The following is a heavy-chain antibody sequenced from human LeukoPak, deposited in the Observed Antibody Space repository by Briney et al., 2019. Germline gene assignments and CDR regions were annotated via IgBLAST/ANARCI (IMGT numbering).Heavy chain of an antibody. CDR1: GFTFSSYW. J-gene: IGHJ2*01. Sequence: GGSLRLSCAASGFTFSSYWMSWVRQAPGKGLEWVANIKQDGSEKYYVDSVKGRFTISRDNSKNTLYLQMNSLRAEDTAVYYCAKDAQLWLPSYWYFDLWGRGTLVTVSS. V-gene: IGHV3-7*03. CDR3: AKDAQLWLPSYWYFDL. CDR2: IKQDGSEK. D-gene: IGHD5-18*01.